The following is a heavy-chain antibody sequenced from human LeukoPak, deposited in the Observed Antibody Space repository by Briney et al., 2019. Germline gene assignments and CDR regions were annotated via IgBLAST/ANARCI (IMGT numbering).Heavy chain of an antibody. CDR1: GGTFSSYA. D-gene: IGHD5-12*01. Sequence: SVKVSCKASGGTFSSYAISWVRQAPGQGLEWMGRIIPILVIANYAQKLQGRVTITADKSTSTGYMELSSLRSEDTAVYYCARSRARDGYNYYYYGMDVWGQGTTVTVSS. J-gene: IGHJ6*02. CDR2: IIPILVIA. V-gene: IGHV1-69*04. CDR3: ARSRARDGYNYYYYGMDV.